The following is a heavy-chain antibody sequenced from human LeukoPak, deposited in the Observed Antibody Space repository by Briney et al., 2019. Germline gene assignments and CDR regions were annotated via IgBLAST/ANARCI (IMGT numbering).Heavy chain of an antibody. V-gene: IGHV1-8*01. Sequence: ASVKVSCKASGYTFTSYDINWVRQTSGQGLGWMGWMNPNSGHTGYAQKFQGRLTMTRNTSIRTAYMELTRLRSEDTAVYFCARGRGYLSSNLDSWGQGTLVTVSS. CDR2: MNPNSGHT. CDR3: ARGRGYLSSNLDS. CDR1: GYTFTSYD. D-gene: IGHD5-18*01. J-gene: IGHJ4*02.